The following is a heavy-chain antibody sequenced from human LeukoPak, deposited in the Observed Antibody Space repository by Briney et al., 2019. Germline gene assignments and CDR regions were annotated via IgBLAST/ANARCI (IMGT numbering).Heavy chain of an antibody. CDR1: GLTVSSNY. D-gene: IGHD7-27*01. CDR2: LYSGGST. J-gene: IGHJ4*02. Sequence: GGSLRLSCAASGLTVSSNYMSWVRQAPGKGLEWVSVLYSGGSTYYADTVKGRFTISRDSSKNTLYLQVNSLRAEDTAVYYCAREDDWGNDYWGQGTLVTVSS. CDR3: AREDDWGNDY. V-gene: IGHV3-66*02.